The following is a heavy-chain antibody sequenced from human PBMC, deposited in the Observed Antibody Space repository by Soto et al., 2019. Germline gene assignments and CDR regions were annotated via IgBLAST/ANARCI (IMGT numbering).Heavy chain of an antibody. CDR2: IIPIFGTA. J-gene: IGHJ4*02. Sequence: QVQLVQSGAEVQKPGSSVKVSCNASGGTFSSYAISWVRQAPGQGLEWMGGIIPIFGTANYAQKFQGRVTITADESTSTGYMELSSLRSEDTAVYYCASSRVFNYESSGSAVVYWGQGTLVTVSS. CDR1: GGTFSSYA. D-gene: IGHD3-22*01. CDR3: ASSRVFNYESSGSAVVY. V-gene: IGHV1-69*01.